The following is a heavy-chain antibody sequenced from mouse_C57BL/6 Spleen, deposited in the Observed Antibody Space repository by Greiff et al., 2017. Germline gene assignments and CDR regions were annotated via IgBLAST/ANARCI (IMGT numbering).Heavy chain of an antibody. CDR1: GYTFTSYT. CDR3: ARGDYFDY. J-gene: IGHJ2*01. V-gene: IGHV1-4*01. CDR2: ITPSSGYT. Sequence: VQLQQSGAELARPGASVKMSCKASGYTFTSYTMHWVKQRPGPGLEWIGYITPSSGYTKYNQKFKDKATLTADKSSSTAYMQLSSLTSEDSAVYYCARGDYFDYWGQGTTLTVSS.